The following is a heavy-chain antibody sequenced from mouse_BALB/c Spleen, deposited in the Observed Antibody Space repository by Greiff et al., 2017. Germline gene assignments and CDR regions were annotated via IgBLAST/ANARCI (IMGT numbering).Heavy chain of an antibody. Sequence: QVQLQQPGAELVKPGASVKLSCKASGYTFTSYWMHWVKQRPGQGLEWIGEINPSNGRTNYNEKFKSKATLTVDKSSSTAYMQLSSLTSEDSAVYYWARADYYGSSHWYFDVWGAGTTVTVSS. CDR3: ARADYYGSSHWYFDV. CDR2: INPSNGRT. D-gene: IGHD1-1*01. CDR1: GYTFTSYW. J-gene: IGHJ1*01. V-gene: IGHV1S81*02.